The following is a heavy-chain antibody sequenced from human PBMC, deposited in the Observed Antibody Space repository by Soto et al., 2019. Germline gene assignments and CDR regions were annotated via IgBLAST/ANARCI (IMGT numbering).Heavy chain of an antibody. CDR3: AAGGYGDYALDY. V-gene: IGHV1-18*01. D-gene: IGHD4-17*01. CDR1: GYTFTSYG. CDR2: ISAYNGNT. Sequence: GASVKVSCKASGYTFTSYGISWVRQAPGQGLEWMGWISAYNGNTNYAQKLQGRVTMTTDTSKNQFSLKLSSVTAADTAAYYCAAGGYGDYALDYWGQGTLVTVSS. J-gene: IGHJ4*02.